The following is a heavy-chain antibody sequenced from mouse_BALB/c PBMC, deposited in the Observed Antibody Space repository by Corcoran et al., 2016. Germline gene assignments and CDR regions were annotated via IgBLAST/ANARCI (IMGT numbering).Heavy chain of an antibody. D-gene: IGHD2-4*01. CDR1: GYSFTGYY. J-gene: IGHJ1*01. Sequence: EVRLQQSGPELVKPGASVKISCKASGYSFTGYYMHWVKQSHVKSLEWIGRINPYNGATSYNQNFKEKASLTVDKSSSTAYMELHSLTSEDSAVYYCARDYDYWYFDVWGAGTTVTVSS. CDR2: INPYNGAT. V-gene: IGHV1-26*01. CDR3: ARDYDYWYFDV.